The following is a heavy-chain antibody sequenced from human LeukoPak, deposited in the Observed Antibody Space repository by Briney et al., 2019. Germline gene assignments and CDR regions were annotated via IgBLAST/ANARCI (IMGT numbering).Heavy chain of an antibody. J-gene: IGHJ4*02. V-gene: IGHV1-2*02. CDR2: INPNSGGT. CDR1: GYTFTDYY. D-gene: IGHD3-22*01. Sequence: GASVKVSCKASGYTFTDYYMHWVRQAPGQGLEWMGWINPNSGGTNYAQKFQGRVTMTRDTSISTAHMELSRLRSDDTAVYYCARGQYYYDSSGYSVWDWGQGTLVTVSS. CDR3: ARGQYYYDSSGYSVWD.